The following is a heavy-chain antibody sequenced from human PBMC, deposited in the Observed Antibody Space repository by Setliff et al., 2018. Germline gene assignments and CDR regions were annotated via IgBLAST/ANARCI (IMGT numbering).Heavy chain of an antibody. V-gene: IGHV4-61*09. CDR1: GGSLSSGPYY. CDR3: ARGRLLYVGDSHYFDN. Sequence: SETLSLTCTVSGGSLSSGPYYWTWVRQPAGKGLEWIGHIYSTETTSYSPSLKSRVTISADASKNQFSLQLSSVTATDTAVYYCARGRLLYVGDSHYFDNWGQGTLVTVSS. CDR2: IYSTETT. D-gene: IGHD4-17*01. J-gene: IGHJ4*02.